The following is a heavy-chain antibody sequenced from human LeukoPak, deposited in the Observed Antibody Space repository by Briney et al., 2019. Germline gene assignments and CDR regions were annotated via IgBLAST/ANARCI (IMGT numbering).Heavy chain of an antibody. J-gene: IGHJ4*02. CDR2: IYPGDSDT. D-gene: IGHD3-22*01. CDR1: GYSFTSHW. V-gene: IGHV5-51*01. Sequence: GESLKISCKGSGYSFTSHWIGWVRQTPVKGLELMGIIYPGDSDTRYSPSFQGRVTISADKSISTAFLQWSSLKASDTAMYYCTRALIPNDSSGVRGRLWGQGTLVTVSS. CDR3: TRALIPNDSSGVRGRL.